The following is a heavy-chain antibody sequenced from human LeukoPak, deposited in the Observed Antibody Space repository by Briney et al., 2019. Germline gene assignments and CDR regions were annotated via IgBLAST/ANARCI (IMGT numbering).Heavy chain of an antibody. Sequence: SETLSLTCTVSGGSISSSSYYWGWIRQPPGKGLEWIGSIYYSGSTYYNPSLKSRVTISVDTSKNQFSLKLSSVTAADTAVYYCARQGIRIAVAGVFDYWGQGTLVTVSS. D-gene: IGHD6-19*01. CDR2: IYYSGST. J-gene: IGHJ4*02. CDR1: GGSISSSSYY. CDR3: ARQGIRIAVAGVFDY. V-gene: IGHV4-39*01.